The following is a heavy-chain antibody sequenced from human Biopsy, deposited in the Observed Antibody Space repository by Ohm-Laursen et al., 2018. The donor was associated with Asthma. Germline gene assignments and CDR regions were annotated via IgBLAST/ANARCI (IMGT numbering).Heavy chain of an antibody. J-gene: IGHJ5*02. CDR2: IDQSGYT. CDR3: ARAAITGIRGWFDP. Sequence: TLSLTCTVYGGSLTGHYWNWIGPPQGKGLEWIGEIDQSGYTNYNPSLRSRVTISAYTYTNQFHLNLSSVTDADTAVYFCARAAITGIRGWFDPGGQGTQVTVSS. CDR1: GGSLTGHY. V-gene: IGHV4-34*01. D-gene: IGHD1-20*01.